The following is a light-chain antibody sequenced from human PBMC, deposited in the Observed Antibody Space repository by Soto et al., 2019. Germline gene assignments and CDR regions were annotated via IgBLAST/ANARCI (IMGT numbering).Light chain of an antibody. CDR1: SGSVSTSYY. CDR3: VLYMGSGTWV. CDR2: STN. Sequence: QTVVTQEPSFSVSPGGTVTLTCGLSSGSVSTSYYPSWYQQTPGQAPRTLIYSTNTRSSGVPDRFSGSILGNKAALTITGAQADDESDYYCVLYMGSGTWVFGGGNQLTVL. J-gene: IGLJ7*01. V-gene: IGLV8-61*01.